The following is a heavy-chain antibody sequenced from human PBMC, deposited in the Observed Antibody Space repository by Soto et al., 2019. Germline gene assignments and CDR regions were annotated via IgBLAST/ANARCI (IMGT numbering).Heavy chain of an antibody. J-gene: IGHJ6*02. CDR2: INHSGST. CDR1: GGSFSVYY. CDR3: ARLTRLGYCSGGSCLPNYYYGMDV. V-gene: IGHV4-34*01. D-gene: IGHD2-15*01. Sequence: PSETLSLTCAVYGGSFSVYYWSWIRHPPGKGLEWIGEINHSGSTNYNPSLKSRVTISVDTSKNQFSLKLSSVTAADTAVYYCARLTRLGYCSGGSCLPNYYYGMDVWGQGTTVTVSS.